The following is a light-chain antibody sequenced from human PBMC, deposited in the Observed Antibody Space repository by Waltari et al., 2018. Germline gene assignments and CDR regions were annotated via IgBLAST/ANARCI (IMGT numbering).Light chain of an antibody. CDR3: GAEHGSGGNFVSVV. J-gene: IGLJ2*01. CDR1: SGYRHYK. Sequence: PVLTRPPSASAPLGASVTLTCTLSSGYRHYKVDWYQQSPGKGPRFVMRVGTGGIVGSKGDGIPDRFSVLGSGLNRYLTIKNIQEEDESDYHCGAEHGSGGNFVSVVFGGGTKLTVL. CDR2: VGTGGIVG. V-gene: IGLV9-49*01.